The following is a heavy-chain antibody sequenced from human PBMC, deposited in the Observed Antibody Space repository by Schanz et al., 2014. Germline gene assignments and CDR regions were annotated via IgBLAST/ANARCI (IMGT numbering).Heavy chain of an antibody. Sequence: EVKLLESGGHLVQPGGSLRLSCAASGFTFSIYGMSWVRQAPGKGLEWVSSISSSSSYISYADSVKGRFTISRDNAKNSLFLQMNSLSAEDTAVYYCAKVAPAATYLDSWGLGTLVTVSS. CDR3: AKVAPAATYLDS. CDR1: GFTFSIYG. CDR2: ISSSSSYI. J-gene: IGHJ4*02. V-gene: IGHV3-21*02. D-gene: IGHD2-2*01.